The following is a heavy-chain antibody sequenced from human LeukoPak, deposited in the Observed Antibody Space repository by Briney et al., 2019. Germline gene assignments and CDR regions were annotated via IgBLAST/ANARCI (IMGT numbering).Heavy chain of an antibody. CDR1: GFTFSSYW. CDR3: ARLSSGWLSDAFDI. J-gene: IGHJ3*02. D-gene: IGHD6-19*01. CDR2: IKQDGSEK. Sequence: PGGSLRLSCAASGFTFSSYWMSWVRQPPGKGLEWVANIKQDGSEKYYVDSVKGRFTIPRDNAKNSLYLQMNSLRAEDTAVYYCARLSSGWLSDAFDIWGQGTMVTVSS. V-gene: IGHV3-7*03.